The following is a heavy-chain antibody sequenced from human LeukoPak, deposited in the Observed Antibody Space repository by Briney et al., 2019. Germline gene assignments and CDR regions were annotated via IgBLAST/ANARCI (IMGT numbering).Heavy chain of an antibody. CDR1: GGTFSSYA. CDR3: ARDLEGSNYYDSSGKWFDP. Sequence: ASVKVSCKASGGTFSSYAISWVRQAPGQGLEWMGRIIPIFVTANYAQKFQGRVTITTDESTSTAYMELSSLRSEDTAVYYCARDLEGSNYYDSSGKWFDPWGQGTLVTVSS. CDR2: IIPIFVTA. J-gene: IGHJ5*02. V-gene: IGHV1-69*05. D-gene: IGHD3-22*01.